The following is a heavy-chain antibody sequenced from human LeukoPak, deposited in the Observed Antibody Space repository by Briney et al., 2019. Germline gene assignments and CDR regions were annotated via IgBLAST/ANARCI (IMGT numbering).Heavy chain of an antibody. Sequence: SVTVSCTASGGTFSSYAISWVRQAPGQGLEWMGGIIPIFGTANYAQKLQGRVTMTTDTSTSTAYMELRSLRSDDTAVYYCARDPTKYFWSAYNPFDYWGQGTLVTVSS. CDR3: ARDPTKYFWSAYNPFDY. J-gene: IGHJ4*02. CDR2: IIPIFGTA. CDR1: GGTFSSYA. D-gene: IGHD3-3*01. V-gene: IGHV1-69*05.